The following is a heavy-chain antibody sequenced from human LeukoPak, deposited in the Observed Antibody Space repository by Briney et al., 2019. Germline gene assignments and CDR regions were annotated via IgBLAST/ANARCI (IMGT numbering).Heavy chain of an antibody. CDR3: ARGARGYHNFDY. Sequence: AGGSLRLSCAASDFTFSNTWMNWVRQAPGKGLEWVSSISSSSSYIYYADSVKGRFTISRDNAKNSLYLQMNSLRAEDTAVYYCARGARGYHNFDYWGQGTLVTVSS. J-gene: IGHJ4*02. V-gene: IGHV3-21*01. D-gene: IGHD5-18*01. CDR2: ISSSSSYI. CDR1: DFTFSNTW.